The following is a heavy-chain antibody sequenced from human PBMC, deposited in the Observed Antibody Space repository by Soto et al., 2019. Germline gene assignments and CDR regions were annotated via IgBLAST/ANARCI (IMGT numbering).Heavy chain of an antibody. V-gene: IGHV1-18*03. Sequence: QVQLVQSGAEVKKPGASVKVSCKASGYTFTSYGISWVRQAPGQGLEWMGWISAYNGNTNYAQKLQGRVTMNTDTSXXAXDXXLSSLSSADMAVYCCARAEGYYGGCYCWYYYGMDVRGQGPTVTVSS. D-gene: IGHD2-21*01. CDR2: ISAYNGNT. J-gene: IGHJ6*02. CDR1: GYTFTSYG. CDR3: ARAEGYYGGCYCWYYYGMDV.